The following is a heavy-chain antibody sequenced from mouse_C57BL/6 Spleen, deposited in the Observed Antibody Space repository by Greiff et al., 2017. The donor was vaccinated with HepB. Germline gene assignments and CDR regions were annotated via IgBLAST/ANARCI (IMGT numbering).Heavy chain of an antibody. CDR1: GYTFTSYW. CDR2: IDPSDSYT. CDR3: ARDYGYDAWFAY. Sequence: VQLQQPGAELVMPGASVKLSCKASGYTFTSYWMHWVKQRPGQGLEWIGEIDPSDSYTNYNQKFKGKSTLTVDKSSSTAYMQLSSLTSEDSAVYYCARDYGYDAWFAYWGQGTLVTVSA. D-gene: IGHD2-2*01. V-gene: IGHV1-69*01. J-gene: IGHJ3*01.